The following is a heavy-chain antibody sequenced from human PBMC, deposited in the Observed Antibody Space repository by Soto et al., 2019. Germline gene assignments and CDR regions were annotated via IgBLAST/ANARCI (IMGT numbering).Heavy chain of an antibody. V-gene: IGHV3-23*01. D-gene: IGHD2-2*01. CDR2: IGTDGNT. J-gene: IGHJ4*01. Sequence: PGGSLRLSCAASGFTFNSYAMNLVRQAPGKGLAWVYAIGTDGNTYYANSVKVRFTISRDNSRTTLYLQMNSLRVEDTALYYCVRKYPGTRPFDYWGQGTLVTVSS. CDR1: GFTFNSYA. CDR3: VRKYPGTRPFDY.